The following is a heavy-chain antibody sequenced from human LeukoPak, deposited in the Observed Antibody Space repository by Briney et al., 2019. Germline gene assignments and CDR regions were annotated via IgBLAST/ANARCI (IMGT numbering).Heavy chain of an antibody. CDR3: ARELRSGSYWTYYYYGMDV. Sequence: GGSLRLSCAASGFTFSSYWMSWVRQAPGKGLEWVANIKQDGSEKYYVDSVKGRFTISRDNAKNSLHLQMNSLRAEDTAVYYCARELRSGSYWTYYYYGMDVWGQGTTVTVSS. CDR2: IKQDGSEK. CDR1: GFTFSSYW. D-gene: IGHD1-26*01. V-gene: IGHV3-7*03. J-gene: IGHJ6*02.